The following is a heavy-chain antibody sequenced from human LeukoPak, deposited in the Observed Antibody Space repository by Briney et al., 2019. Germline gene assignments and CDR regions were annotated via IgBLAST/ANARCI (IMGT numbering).Heavy chain of an antibody. J-gene: IGHJ4*02. CDR3: AKLGPLWFGEPEFDY. V-gene: IGHV3-30*18. D-gene: IGHD3-10*01. CDR2: ISYDGSNK. Sequence: PGGSLRLSCAASGFTFSSYGMHWVRQAPGKGLEWVAVISYDGSNKYYADSVKGRLTISRDNSKNTLYLQMNSLRAEDTAVYYCAKLGPLWFGEPEFDYWGQGTLVTVSS. CDR1: GFTFSSYG.